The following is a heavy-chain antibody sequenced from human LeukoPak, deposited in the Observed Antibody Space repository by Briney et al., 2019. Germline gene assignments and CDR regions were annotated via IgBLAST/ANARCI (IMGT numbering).Heavy chain of an antibody. CDR2: IDYSGST. V-gene: IGHV4-39*01. Sequence: SETLSLTCTVSGGSISSSSYYWGWIRQPPGKGLEWLGRIDYSGSTYSNPSLKSRVTISVDTSKNQFSLKLGSVTAADTAVYYCAGGYDSSGYYFDYWGQGTLVTVSS. J-gene: IGHJ4*02. CDR3: AGGYDSSGYYFDY. D-gene: IGHD3-22*01. CDR1: GGSISSSSYY.